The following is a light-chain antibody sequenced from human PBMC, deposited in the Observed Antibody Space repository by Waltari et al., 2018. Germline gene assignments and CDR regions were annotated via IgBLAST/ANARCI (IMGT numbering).Light chain of an antibody. CDR1: QNISSGF. CDR2: GAS. J-gene: IGKJ3*01. V-gene: IGKV3-20*01. Sequence: EIVLTQSPGTLSLSPGERATLSCRASQNISSGFLAWYQQKPGQAPRLLIFGASSRATGIPDRFSGSGSGTDFTLTINRLDPEDFAVYYCQQYGSSLFTFGPGTKVDIK. CDR3: QQYGSSLFT.